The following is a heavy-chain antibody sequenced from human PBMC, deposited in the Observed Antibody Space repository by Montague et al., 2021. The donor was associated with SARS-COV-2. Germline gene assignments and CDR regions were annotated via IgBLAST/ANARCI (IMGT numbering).Heavy chain of an antibody. CDR1: GGSISSYY. CDR3: ARGSGWMGNAFDI. J-gene: IGHJ3*02. D-gene: IGHD6-19*01. V-gene: IGHV4-59*01. CDR2: IYYSGST. Sequence: SETLSLTRTPSGGSISSYYWSWIRQPSGKGLEWIGYIYYSGSTNXNPSLKSRVTISVDTSKNQFSLKLSSVTAADTAVYYCARGSGWMGNAFDIWGQGTMVTVSS.